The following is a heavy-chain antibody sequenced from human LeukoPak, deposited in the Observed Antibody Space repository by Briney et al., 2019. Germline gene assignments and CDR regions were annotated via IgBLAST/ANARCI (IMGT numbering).Heavy chain of an antibody. Sequence: GGSLRLSCAASGFTFSSYEMNWVRQAPGKGLEGVSYISSSGSTIYYADSVKGRFTSSRDNAKNSLYLQMNSLRAEDTAVYYCAREKEDYYGSRGIDPWGQGTLVTVSS. CDR1: GFTFSSYE. J-gene: IGHJ5*02. CDR3: AREKEDYYGSRGIDP. CDR2: ISSSGSTI. V-gene: IGHV3-48*03. D-gene: IGHD3-10*01.